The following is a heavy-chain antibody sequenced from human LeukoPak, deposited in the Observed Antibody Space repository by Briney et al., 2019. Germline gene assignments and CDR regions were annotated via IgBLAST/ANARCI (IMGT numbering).Heavy chain of an antibody. J-gene: IGHJ4*02. CDR3: ARGYDYGDYVGDFDY. CDR1: GYTFTSYP. D-gene: IGHD4-17*01. Sequence: ASVKVSCKASGYTFTSYPISWVRQAPGQGLEWMGWITTYNGYAKYAQKLQDRVTMTTDTPTTTAYMDLRGLRSDDTAVYYCARGYDYGDYVGDFDYWGQGTLVTVSS. V-gene: IGHV1-18*01. CDR2: ITTYNGYA.